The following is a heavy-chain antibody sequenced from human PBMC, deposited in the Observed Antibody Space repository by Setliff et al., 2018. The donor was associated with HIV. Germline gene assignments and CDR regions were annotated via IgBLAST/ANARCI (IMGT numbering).Heavy chain of an antibody. J-gene: IGHJ3*02. CDR3: ARDHLFAFDI. CDR1: GFIFSSYS. V-gene: IGHV3-48*03. CDR2: ITRDGTTK. Sequence: GESLRLSCAASGFIFSSYSINWVRQAPGKGLEWLSSITRDGTTKNYADSVKGRFTISRDNAKNSLYLQMNSLRVEDTAVYYCARDHLFAFDIWGQGTMVTVSS.